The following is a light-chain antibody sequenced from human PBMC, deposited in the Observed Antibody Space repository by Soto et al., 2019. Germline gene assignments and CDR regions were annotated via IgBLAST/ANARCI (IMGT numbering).Light chain of an antibody. V-gene: IGKV3-15*01. CDR2: GPS. CDR1: QSISSN. Sequence: EIVMTQSPATLSVAPGERATLSCRASQSISSNLAWYQQKPGQAPRLLIYGPSTRATGIPARFSGSGSGTEFTLTISSLQSEDSAVYYCQQFDDWYTFGQGTKLEIK. J-gene: IGKJ2*01. CDR3: QQFDDWYT.